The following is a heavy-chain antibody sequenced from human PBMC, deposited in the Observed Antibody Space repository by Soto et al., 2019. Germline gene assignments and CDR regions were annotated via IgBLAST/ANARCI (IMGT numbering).Heavy chain of an antibody. V-gene: IGHV1-46*01. CDR1: GYTFTNFY. D-gene: IGHD1-26*01. J-gene: IGHJ4*02. CDR3: ARDGGRHSGGIDY. CDR2: INPTGGDT. Sequence: QVQLVQSGAEVKKPGASVKVSCKASGYTFTNFYLHWVRQAPGQGLEWVGIINPTGGDTSYAQKFQGRVTMTRDTSTSTVYMELSSLRSEDTAVYYCARDGGRHSGGIDYWGQGTLVTVSS.